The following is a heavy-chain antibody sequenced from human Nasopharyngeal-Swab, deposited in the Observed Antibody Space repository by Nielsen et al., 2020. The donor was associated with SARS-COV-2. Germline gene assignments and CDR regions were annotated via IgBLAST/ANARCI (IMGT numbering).Heavy chain of an antibody. CDR1: GYTFTSYD. J-gene: IGHJ6*03. CDR2: MNPNSGNT. D-gene: IGHD2-2*01. Sequence: ASVKVSCKAFGYTFTSYDINWVRQATGQGLEWMGWMNPNSGNTGYAQKFQGRVTMTRNTSISTAYMELSSLRSEDTAVYYCARHLRVVPAAKRYYYYYMDVWGKGTTVTVSS. V-gene: IGHV1-8*01. CDR3: ARHLRVVPAAKRYYYYYMDV.